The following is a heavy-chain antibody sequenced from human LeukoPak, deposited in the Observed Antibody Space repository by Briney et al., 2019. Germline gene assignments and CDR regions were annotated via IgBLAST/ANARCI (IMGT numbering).Heavy chain of an antibody. CDR1: GFTFSSYS. J-gene: IGHJ4*02. Sequence: GGSLRLSCAASGFTFSSYSMNWVRQAPGKGLEWVANIKTDGSDESYVDSVKGRFTISRDNAKNSLYLQMNSLRVDDSAVYYCARERPNAAVALEYWGQGALVTVSS. V-gene: IGHV3-7*01. CDR2: IKTDGSDE. CDR3: ARERPNAAVALEY. D-gene: IGHD6-19*01.